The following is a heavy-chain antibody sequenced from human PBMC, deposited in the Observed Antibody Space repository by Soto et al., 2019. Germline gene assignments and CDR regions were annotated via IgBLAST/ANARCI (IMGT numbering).Heavy chain of an antibody. V-gene: IGHV1-24*01. CDR1: GYTLTELS. Sequence: GASVKVSCKVSGYTLTELSMHWVRQAPGKGLEWMGGFDPEDGETIYAQKFQGRVTMTEDTSTDTAYMELSSLRSEDTAVYYCATDRYCSSTSCYKFDYWGQGTLVTVSS. CDR3: ATDRYCSSTSCYKFDY. CDR2: FDPEDGET. J-gene: IGHJ4*02. D-gene: IGHD2-2*02.